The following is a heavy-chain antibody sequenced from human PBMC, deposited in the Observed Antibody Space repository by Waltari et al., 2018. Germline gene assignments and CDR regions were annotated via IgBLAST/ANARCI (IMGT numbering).Heavy chain of an antibody. CDR1: GFGTRTFG. CDR3: AKDAFGNTYLDH. CDR2: AWFDGVKT. Sequence: QERLVESVGGVVQPGMSLRLPWSGVGFGTRTFGRHWARQVPGKGLEWVALAWFDGVKTYYADSVRGRFTSSRDNSKNTLYLDIKNLRVDDTAIYYCAKDAFGNTYLDHWGQGTLVTVSS. J-gene: IGHJ5*02. V-gene: IGHV3-33*06. D-gene: IGHD3-10*01.